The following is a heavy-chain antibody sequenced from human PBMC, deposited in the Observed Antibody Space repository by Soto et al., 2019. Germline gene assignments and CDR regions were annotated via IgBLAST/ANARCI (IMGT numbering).Heavy chain of an antibody. CDR1: GFTFSSYS. D-gene: IGHD3-22*01. CDR3: ARAPSYYYDSSGYPDY. V-gene: IGHV3-21*01. CDR2: ISSSSSYI. J-gene: IGHJ4*02. Sequence: ESGGGLVKPGGSLRLSCAASGFTFSSYSMNWVRQAPGKGLEWVSSISSSSSYIYYADSVKGRFTISRDNAKNSLYLQMNSLRAEDTAVYYCARAPSYYYDSSGYPDYWGQGTLVTVSS.